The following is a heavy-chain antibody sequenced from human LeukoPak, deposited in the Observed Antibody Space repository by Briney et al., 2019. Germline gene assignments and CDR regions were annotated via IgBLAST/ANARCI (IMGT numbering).Heavy chain of an antibody. J-gene: IGHJ4*02. CDR3: ARYGSSPATYFDC. V-gene: IGHV4-59*01. CDR1: GGSISSYY. CDR2: VYYDGGT. D-gene: IGHD5-18*01. Sequence: SETLSLTCTVSGGSISSYYWSWIRQPPGKGLEWIGWVYYDGGTSYNPSLRNRVSISVDTSKNQSSLKLSSVTAADTAMYYCARYGSSPATYFDCWGQGPLVTVSS.